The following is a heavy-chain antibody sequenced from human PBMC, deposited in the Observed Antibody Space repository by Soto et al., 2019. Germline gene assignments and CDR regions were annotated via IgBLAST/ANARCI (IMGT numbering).Heavy chain of an antibody. D-gene: IGHD3-16*02. Sequence: SETLSLTCTVSGGSINNHYWSWIRQPPGQGLEWIGYIYYSGSTNYNPSLKSRVTMSVDTSKNQFSLKLSSLTAADTAIYYCARANSLFDYWGQGTLVTVSS. CDR2: IYYSGST. CDR3: ARANSLFDY. CDR1: GGSINNHY. V-gene: IGHV4-59*11. J-gene: IGHJ4*02.